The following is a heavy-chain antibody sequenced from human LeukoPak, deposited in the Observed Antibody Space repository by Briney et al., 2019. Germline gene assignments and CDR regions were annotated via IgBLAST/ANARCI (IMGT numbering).Heavy chain of an antibody. D-gene: IGHD1-26*01. CDR3: ARGYLSGSYDGN. CDR2: INPNSGGT. V-gene: IGHV1-2*02. J-gene: IGHJ4*02. Sequence: ASVTVSCKASGYTFTGYYMHWVRQAPGQGLEWMGWINPNSGGTNYAQKFQGRVTMTRDTSISTAYMELSRLRSDDTAVYYCARGYLSGSYDGNWGQGTLVTVSS. CDR1: GYTFTGYY.